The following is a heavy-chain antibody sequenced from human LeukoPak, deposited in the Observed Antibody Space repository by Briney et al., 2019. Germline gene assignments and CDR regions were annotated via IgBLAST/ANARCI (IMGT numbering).Heavy chain of an antibody. CDR3: ARDLTRPQEY. CDR1: GFTFSSHW. D-gene: IGHD2-21*02. CDR2: INPVASIT. V-gene: IGHV3-74*01. Sequence: GGSLRLSCAASGFTFSSHWFHWVRQAPGKGLVWVSRINPVASITNYADSVKGRFTVSRDNAMNTLYLQMNSLRAEDTAVYYCARDLTRPQEYWGQGTLVTVSS. J-gene: IGHJ4*02.